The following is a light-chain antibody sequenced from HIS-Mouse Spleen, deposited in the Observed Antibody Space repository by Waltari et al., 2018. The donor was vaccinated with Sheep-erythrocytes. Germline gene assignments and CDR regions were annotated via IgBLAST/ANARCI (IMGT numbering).Light chain of an antibody. J-gene: IGLJ3*02. CDR3: QTWGTGIPWV. V-gene: IGLV4-69*01. CDR1: SGHSSYP. CDR2: LNGDGGH. Sequence: QLVLTQSPSASASLGASVKLTCTLSSGHSSYPIAWHQQQPEKGPRYLRKLNGDGGHSKGDGIPDRFSGSSSGAERFLTISSLQSEDEADYYCQTWGTGIPWVFGGGTKLTVL.